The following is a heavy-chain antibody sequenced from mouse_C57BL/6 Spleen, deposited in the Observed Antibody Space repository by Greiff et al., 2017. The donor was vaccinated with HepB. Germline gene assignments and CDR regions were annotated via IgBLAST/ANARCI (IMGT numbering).Heavy chain of an antibody. CDR2: IYPYNGVS. CDR3: ARGYSKGDYYAMDY. D-gene: IGHD2-5*01. Sequence: EVQLQQSGPELVKPGASVKISCKASGYSFTGYYMHWVKQSHGNILDWIGYIYPYNGVSSYNQKFEGKATLTVDKSSSTAYMELRSLTSEDSAVYYCARGYSKGDYYAMDYWGQGTSVTVSS. V-gene: IGHV1-31*01. J-gene: IGHJ4*01. CDR1: GYSFTGYY.